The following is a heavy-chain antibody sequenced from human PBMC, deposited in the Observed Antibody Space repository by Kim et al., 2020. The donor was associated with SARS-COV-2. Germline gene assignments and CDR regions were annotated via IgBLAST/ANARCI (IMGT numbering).Heavy chain of an antibody. J-gene: IGHJ6*02. CDR2: MNPNSGNT. V-gene: IGHV1-8*01. D-gene: IGHD2-2*01. CDR3: ARAPAAIYYYYGMDV. CDR1: GYTFTSYD. Sequence: ASVKVSCKASGYTFTSYDINWVRQATGQGLEWMGWMNPNSGNTGYAQKFQGRVTMTRNTSISTAYMELSSLRSEDTAVYYCARAPAAIYYYYGMDVWGQGTTVTVSS.